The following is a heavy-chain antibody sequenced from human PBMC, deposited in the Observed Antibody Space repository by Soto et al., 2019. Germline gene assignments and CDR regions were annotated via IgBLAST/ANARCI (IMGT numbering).Heavy chain of an antibody. V-gene: IGHV4-59*01. Sequence: SETLSLTCTVSGGSISSYYWSWIRQPPGKGLEWIGYIYYSGSTNYNPSLKSRVTISVDTSKNQFSLKLGSVTAADTAVYYCARSGFLFRSKEYYYDSSGYYYATRDSDAFDIWGQGTMVTVSS. CDR2: IYYSGST. J-gene: IGHJ3*02. D-gene: IGHD3-22*01. CDR1: GGSISSYY. CDR3: ARSGFLFRSKEYYYDSSGYYYATRDSDAFDI.